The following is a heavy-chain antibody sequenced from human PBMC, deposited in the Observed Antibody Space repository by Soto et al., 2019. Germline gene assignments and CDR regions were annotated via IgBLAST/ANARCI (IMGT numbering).Heavy chain of an antibody. CDR2: INPNGNNT. J-gene: IGHJ4*02. D-gene: IGHD4-17*01. Sequence: QVQLVQSGAEVKKPGASVKVSCKASGHTFTTYYIHWVRQAPGQGLEWMGIINPNGNNTSYAQKFNGRVTMPRDTSTSTLYMELRGLRFDDTAVYYCARVTRTFSFFYYWGPGTLVTVSS. CDR1: GHTFTTYY. CDR3: ARVTRTFSFFYY. V-gene: IGHV1-46*01.